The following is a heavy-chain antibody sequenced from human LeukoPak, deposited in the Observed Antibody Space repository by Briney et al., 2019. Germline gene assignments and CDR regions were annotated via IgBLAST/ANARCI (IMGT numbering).Heavy chain of an antibody. D-gene: IGHD3-9*01. CDR2: IYYSGST. Sequence: SSETLSLTCTVSGGSISSSSYYWGWIRQPPGKGLEWIGSIYYSGSTYYNPSLKSRVTISVDTSKNQFSLKLSSVTAADTAVYYCARGKTPPGILTGYYNHYYYMDVWGKGTTVTISS. CDR1: GGSISSSSYY. CDR3: ARGKTPPGILTGYYNHYYYMDV. J-gene: IGHJ6*03. V-gene: IGHV4-39*01.